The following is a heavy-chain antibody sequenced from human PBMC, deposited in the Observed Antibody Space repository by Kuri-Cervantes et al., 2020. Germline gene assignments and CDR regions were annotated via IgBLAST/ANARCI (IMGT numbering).Heavy chain of an antibody. V-gene: IGHV3-30*02. CDR2: IWYDGSNK. J-gene: IGHJ4*02. D-gene: IGHD1/OR15-1a*01. Sequence: GGCLRLSCAASGFTFSSYGMHWVRQAPGKGLEWVAVIWYDGSNKYYADSVKGRFTISRDNSKNSLYLQMNSLRAEDTALYYCAKDQQRDPTSGGPDYCGQGTLVTVSS. CDR1: GFTFSSYG. CDR3: AKDQQRDPTSGGPDY.